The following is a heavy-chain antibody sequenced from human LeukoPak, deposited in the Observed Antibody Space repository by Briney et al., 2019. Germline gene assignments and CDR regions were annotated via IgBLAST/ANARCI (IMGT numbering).Heavy chain of an antibody. V-gene: IGHV4-39*01. CDR2: ISSSGKS. CDR1: GVSISTTDFD. Sequence: KPSETLSLTCAVSGVSISTTDFDWAWIRQPPGQGLEWIATISSSGKSYYNPYLMSRVTISVDTSKNQFSLDVTSVTAADTGLFYCARFKGGTGFDYWGRGILVIVS. J-gene: IGHJ4*02. D-gene: IGHD1-26*01. CDR3: ARFKGGTGFDY.